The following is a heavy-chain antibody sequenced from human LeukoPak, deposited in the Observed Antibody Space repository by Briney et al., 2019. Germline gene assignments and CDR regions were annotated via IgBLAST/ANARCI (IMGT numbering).Heavy chain of an antibody. J-gene: IGHJ4*02. CDR3: ARATEQWLRALWFDY. CDR1: GGSINSSSYY. CDR2: IYYSGST. D-gene: IGHD6-19*01. V-gene: IGHV4-39*07. Sequence: SETLSLTCTVSGGSINSSSYYWGWIRQPPGKGLECIGSIYYSGSTYYNPSLKSRVTISVDTSKNQFSLKLSSVTAADTAVYYCARATEQWLRALWFDYWGQGTLVTVSS.